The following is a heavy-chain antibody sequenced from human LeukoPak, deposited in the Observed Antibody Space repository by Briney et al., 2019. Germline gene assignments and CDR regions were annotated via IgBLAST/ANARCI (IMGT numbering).Heavy chain of an antibody. Sequence: SETLSLTCAVYGGSFSGYYWSWIRQPPGKGLEWIGEINHSGSTNYNPSLKSRVTISVDTSKNQFSLRLSSVTAADTAVYYCARWGNRFYLYYYGMDVWGQGTTVTVSS. CDR1: GGSFSGYY. V-gene: IGHV4-34*01. CDR2: INHSGST. CDR3: ARWGNRFYLYYYGMDV. J-gene: IGHJ6*02. D-gene: IGHD7-27*01.